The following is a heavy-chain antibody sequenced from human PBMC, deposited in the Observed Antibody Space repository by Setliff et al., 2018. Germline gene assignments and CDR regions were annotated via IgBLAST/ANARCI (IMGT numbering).Heavy chain of an antibody. Sequence: LSLTCAAYGGTFSDYYWTWIRQPPGKGLEWIGEINHRGSTNYNPSLKSRVTISIDTSKDQFSLKLISMSAADTAVYYCARGRNIAARLLDSWGQGTLVTVSS. CDR2: INHRGST. V-gene: IGHV4-34*01. J-gene: IGHJ4*02. CDR3: ARGRNIAARLLDS. D-gene: IGHD6-6*01. CDR1: GGTFSDYY.